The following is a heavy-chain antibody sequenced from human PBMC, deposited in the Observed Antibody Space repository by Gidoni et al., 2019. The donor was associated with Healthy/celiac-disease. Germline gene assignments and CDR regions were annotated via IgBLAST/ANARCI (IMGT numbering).Heavy chain of an antibody. CDR2: IYYSGST. CDR1: GGSISSSSYY. D-gene: IGHD1-26*01. CDR3: ARHSAFWELTN. V-gene: IGHV4-39*01. J-gene: IGHJ4*02. Sequence: QLQLQESGPGLVKPSETLSLTCTVSGGSISSSSYYWGWIRQPPGKGLEWIGSIYYSGSTYYNPSLKSRVTISVDTSKNQFSLKLSSVTAADTAVYYCARHSAFWELTNWGQGTLVTVSS.